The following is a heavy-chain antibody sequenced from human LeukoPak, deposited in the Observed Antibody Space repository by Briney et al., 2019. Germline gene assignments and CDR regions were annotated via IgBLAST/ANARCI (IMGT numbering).Heavy chain of an antibody. CDR3: ARARAWTFDN. V-gene: IGHV4-4*07. D-gene: IGHD1-1*01. CDR2: IYTSGST. J-gene: IGHJ4*02. Sequence: SETLSLTCTVSGGSISSYYWSWIRQPAGKGLEWIGRIYTSGSTNYNPSLNSRVTISIDTSKNQFSLKLNSVTAADTAVYFCARARAWTFDNWGQGTLVTVSS. CDR1: GGSISSYY.